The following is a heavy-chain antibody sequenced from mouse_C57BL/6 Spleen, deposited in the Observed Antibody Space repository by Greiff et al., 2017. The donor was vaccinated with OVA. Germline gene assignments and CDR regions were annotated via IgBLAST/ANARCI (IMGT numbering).Heavy chain of an antibody. J-gene: IGHJ4*01. Sequence: VQLKESGAELVRPGASVTLSCKASGYTFTDYEMHWVKQTPVHGLEWIGAIDPETGGTAYNQKFKGKAILTADKSSSTAYMELRSLTSEDSAVYYCTRRHYGSSYDAMDYWGQGTSVTVSS. CDR3: TRRHYGSSYDAMDY. V-gene: IGHV1-15*01. D-gene: IGHD1-1*01. CDR2: IDPETGGT. CDR1: GYTFTDYE.